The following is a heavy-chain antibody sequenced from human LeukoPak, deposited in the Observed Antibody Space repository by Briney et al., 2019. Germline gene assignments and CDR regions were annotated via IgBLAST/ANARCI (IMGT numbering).Heavy chain of an antibody. Sequence: SETLSLACAVYGGSFSNYYWSWFRQPPEKGLEWIGEINHSEKANYRPSLKSRLTISLDTSKNQFSLRLTSVIAADTAVYYCCGYSYDTEAFDVWGRGTLVTVSS. V-gene: IGHV4-34*01. CDR1: GGSFSNYY. D-gene: IGHD5-12*01. J-gene: IGHJ3*01. CDR2: INHSEKA. CDR3: CGYSYDTEAFDV.